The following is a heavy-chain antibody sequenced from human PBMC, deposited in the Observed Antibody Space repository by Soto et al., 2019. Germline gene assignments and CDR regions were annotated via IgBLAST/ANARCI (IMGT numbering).Heavy chain of an antibody. V-gene: IGHV3-21*04. CDR2: ISRTSRSI. Sequence: SLRLSCAASGFTFSSYSMNWVRQAPGKGLEWVSCISRTSRSIYYADSVKGRFTISRDNAKNALYLRMNSLRVEDTALYYCARFTAEVADLYCAYWGQGTPVTVSS. D-gene: IGHD6-13*01. CDR3: ARFTAEVADLYCAY. J-gene: IGHJ4*02. CDR1: GFTFSSYS.